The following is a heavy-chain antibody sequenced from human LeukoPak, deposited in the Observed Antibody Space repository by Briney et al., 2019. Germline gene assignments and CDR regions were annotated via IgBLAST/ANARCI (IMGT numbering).Heavy chain of an antibody. D-gene: IGHD1-26*01. Sequence: PVGSLRLSCAASGFTFSGYWMHWVRQAPGKGLAWVSVIRSDGSITTYADSVKGRFTISRDTAKNTLYLQMNSLRAEDTAVYYCARDGRSGNFDKWGQGTLVSVSS. V-gene: IGHV3-74*01. CDR2: IRSDGSIT. J-gene: IGHJ4*02. CDR1: GFTFSGYW. CDR3: ARDGRSGNFDK.